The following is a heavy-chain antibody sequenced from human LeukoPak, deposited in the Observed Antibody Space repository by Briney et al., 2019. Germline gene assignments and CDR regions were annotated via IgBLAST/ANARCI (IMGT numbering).Heavy chain of an antibody. CDR3: ARPRMGSSYWFDP. Sequence: ASVKVSCKASGYTFTGYYMHWVRQAPGQGLEWMGWINPNSGGTNYAQKFQGRVTMTRDTSISTACMELSRLRSDDTAVYYCARPRMGSSYWFDPWGQGTLVTVSS. CDR1: GYTFTGYY. D-gene: IGHD6-13*01. V-gene: IGHV1-2*02. CDR2: INPNSGGT. J-gene: IGHJ5*02.